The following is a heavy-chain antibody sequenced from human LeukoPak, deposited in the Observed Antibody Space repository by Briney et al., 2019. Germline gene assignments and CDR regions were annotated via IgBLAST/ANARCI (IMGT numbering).Heavy chain of an antibody. V-gene: IGHV3-21*01. CDR3: HYYDSSGYWEDAFDI. Sequence: GGSLRLSCAASGFTFSSYSMNWVRQAPGKGLEWVSSISSSSSYIYYADSVKGRFTISRDNAKNSLYLQMNSLRAEDTAVYYCHYYDSSGYWEDAFDIWGQGTMVTVSS. J-gene: IGHJ3*02. CDR2: ISSSSSYI. D-gene: IGHD3-22*01. CDR1: GFTFSSYS.